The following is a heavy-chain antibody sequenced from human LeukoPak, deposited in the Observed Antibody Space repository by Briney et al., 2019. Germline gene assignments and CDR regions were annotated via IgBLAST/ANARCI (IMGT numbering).Heavy chain of an antibody. D-gene: IGHD6-13*01. CDR3: ARPSIAAAGSLGY. CDR2: IYYSGST. Sequence: PSETLSLTCTVSGGSISSYYWSWIRQPPGKGLEWIGSIYYSGSTYYNPSLKSRVTISVDTSKNQFSLKLSFVTAADTAVYYCARPSIAAAGSLGYWGQGTLVTVS. J-gene: IGHJ4*02. CDR1: GGSISSYY. V-gene: IGHV4-59*05.